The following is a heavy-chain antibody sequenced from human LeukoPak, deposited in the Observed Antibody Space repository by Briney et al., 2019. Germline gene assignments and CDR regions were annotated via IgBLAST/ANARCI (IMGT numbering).Heavy chain of an antibody. Sequence: GGSLRLSCAASGFTVSSNYMSWVRQAPGKGLEWVSVIYSGGSTYYADSVKGRFTISRDNSKNTLYLQMNSLRAEDTAVYHCARDSRGWNFFDYWGQGTLVTVSS. V-gene: IGHV3-53*01. CDR2: IYSGGST. J-gene: IGHJ4*02. CDR1: GFTVSSNY. D-gene: IGHD1-7*01. CDR3: ARDSRGWNFFDY.